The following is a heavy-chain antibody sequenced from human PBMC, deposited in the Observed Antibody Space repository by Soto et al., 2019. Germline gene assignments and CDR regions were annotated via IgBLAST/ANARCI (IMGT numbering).Heavy chain of an antibody. D-gene: IGHD2-15*01. J-gene: IGHJ4*02. CDR3: VTGWSDY. V-gene: IGHV3-74*01. Sequence: EVQLVESGGGTVQPGGSLRLSCVVSEFTFSSSWMHWVRQGPGKGLVWVSRINSDGSYINYADSVQGRFTTSRDNAKNMLYLQMNSLRVEDTALYYCVTGWSDYWGQGTLVTVSS. CDR1: EFTFSSSW. CDR2: INSDGSYI.